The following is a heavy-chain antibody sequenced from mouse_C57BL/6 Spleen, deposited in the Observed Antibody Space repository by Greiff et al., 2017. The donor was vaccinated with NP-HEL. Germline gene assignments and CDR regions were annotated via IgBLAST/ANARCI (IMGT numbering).Heavy chain of an antibody. CDR3: ARSITTVVATGFAY. J-gene: IGHJ3*01. CDR2: IDPNSGGT. V-gene: IGHV1-72*01. CDR1: GYTFTSYW. Sequence: QVQLKQPGAELVKPGASVKLSCKASGYTFTSYWMHWVKQRPGRGLEWIGRIDPNSGGTKYNEKFKSKATLTVDKPSSTAYMQLSSLTSEDSAVYYCARSITTVVATGFAYWGQGTLVTVSA. D-gene: IGHD1-1*01.